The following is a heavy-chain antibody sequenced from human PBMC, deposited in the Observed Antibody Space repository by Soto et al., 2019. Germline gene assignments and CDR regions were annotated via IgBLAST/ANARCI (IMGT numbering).Heavy chain of an antibody. J-gene: IGHJ5*02. D-gene: IGHD2-2*01. CDR3: ARDLAEIVLVPAAIPNWFDP. CDR1: GFTFSSYS. Sequence: EVQLVESGGGLVQPGGSLRLSCAASGFTFSSYSMNWVRQAPGKGLEWVSYISSSSSTIYYADSVKGRFTISRDNAKKSLYLQMNSLRDEDTAVYYCARDLAEIVLVPAAIPNWFDPWGQGTLVTVSS. V-gene: IGHV3-48*02. CDR2: ISSSSSTI.